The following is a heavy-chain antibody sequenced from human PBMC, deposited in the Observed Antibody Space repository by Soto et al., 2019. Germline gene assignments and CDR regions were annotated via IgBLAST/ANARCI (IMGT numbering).Heavy chain of an antibody. CDR3: ARDLGWLCGGSCYSDGDY. V-gene: IGHV3-21*01. CDR1: GFTFSSYS. D-gene: IGHD2-15*01. CDR2: ISSSSSYI. J-gene: IGHJ4*02. Sequence: GGSLRLSCAASGFTFSSYSMNWVRQAPGKGLEWVSSISSSSSYIYYADSVKGRFPISRDNAKNSLYLQMNSLRAEDTAVYYCARDLGWLCGGSCYSDGDYWGQGTLVTVSS.